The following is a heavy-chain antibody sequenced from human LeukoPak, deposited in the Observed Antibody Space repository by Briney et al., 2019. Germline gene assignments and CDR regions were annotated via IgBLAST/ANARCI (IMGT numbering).Heavy chain of an antibody. D-gene: IGHD6-19*01. J-gene: IGHJ6*03. CDR3: ARDISSGWPYYYYYMDV. V-gene: IGHV4-61*02. CDR2: IYTSGST. CDR1: GGSISSGSYY. Sequence: SETLSLTCTVSGGSISSGSYYWSWIRQPAGKGLEWIGRIYTSGSTNYNPSLKSRVTISVDTSKNQFSLKLSSVTAADTAVYYCARDISSGWPYYYYYMDVWGKGTTVTISS.